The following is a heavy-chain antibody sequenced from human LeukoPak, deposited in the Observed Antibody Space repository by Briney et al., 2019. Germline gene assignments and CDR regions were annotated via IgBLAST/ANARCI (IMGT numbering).Heavy chain of an antibody. Sequence: GGSLRLSCAASGFTFSSYNMNWVRQAPGKGLEWVSSISSSSRYIYYADSVKGRFTISRDNAKNSLYLQMNSLRAEDTAVYYCARAHITIFGVVAYPFDYWGQGTLVTVSS. V-gene: IGHV3-21*01. D-gene: IGHD3-3*01. CDR1: GFTFSSYN. CDR3: ARAHITIFGVVAYPFDY. J-gene: IGHJ4*02. CDR2: ISSSSRYI.